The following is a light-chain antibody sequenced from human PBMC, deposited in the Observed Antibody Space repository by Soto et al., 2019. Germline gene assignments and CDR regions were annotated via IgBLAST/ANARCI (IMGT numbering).Light chain of an antibody. V-gene: IGLV1-47*01. J-gene: IGLJ1*01. Sequence: QSVLTQPPSSSGTPGQRVTISCSGGSSNIGTNYVYWYQQLPGTAPKLLIYRNNLRPSGVPDRFSASKSGTSASLAISGLRSEDEADYFCAGCDDSLHGLVFGAGTKVTVL. CDR1: SSNIGTNY. CDR2: RNN. CDR3: AGCDDSLHGLV.